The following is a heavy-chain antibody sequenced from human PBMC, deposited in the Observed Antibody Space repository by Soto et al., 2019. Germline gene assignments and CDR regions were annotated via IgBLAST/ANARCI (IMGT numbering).Heavy chain of an antibody. CDR3: GNDVAPGGLEV. J-gene: IGHJ6*02. D-gene: IGHD5-12*01. Sequence: PGGSLRLSCVVSRFATFDHGMHWVRQSPAKGLEWVSGILWNSGAAGYADSVKGRFTISRDRAKRALYLQMDSLRPEDTALYYCGNDVAPGGLEVWGQGTTVTVSS. CDR1: RFATFDHG. V-gene: IGHV3-9*02. CDR2: ILWNSGAA.